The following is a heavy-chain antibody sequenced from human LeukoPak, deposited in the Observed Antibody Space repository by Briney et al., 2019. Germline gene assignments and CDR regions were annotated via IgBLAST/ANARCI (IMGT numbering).Heavy chain of an antibody. Sequence: PSGGSLRLSCAASGFTFSSYSMNWVRQAPGKGLEWVSYISSISSTIYYADSVKGRFTISRDNAKNSLYLQMNSLRDEDTAVYYCAREPSKGYYYDSSGQPLNDAFDIWGQGTMVTVSS. J-gene: IGHJ3*02. V-gene: IGHV3-48*02. CDR1: GFTFSSYS. D-gene: IGHD3-22*01. CDR3: AREPSKGYYYDSSGQPLNDAFDI. CDR2: ISSISSTI.